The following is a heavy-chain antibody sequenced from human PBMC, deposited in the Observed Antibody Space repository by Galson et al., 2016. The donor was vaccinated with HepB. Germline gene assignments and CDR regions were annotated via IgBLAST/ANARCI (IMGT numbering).Heavy chain of an antibody. D-gene: IGHD2-8*02. Sequence: SLRLSCAASGFSFGDYAVTWVRQAPGKGLEWVAFIRSKRYGATTAYAASVEGRFTLSRDDSKSIAYLQLNSLTTEDTAVYYCSRTHPTSCTAGSYGDCYYYGMDVWGQGTTVTVSS. V-gene: IGHV3-49*04. CDR2: IRSKRYGATT. J-gene: IGHJ6*02. CDR1: GFSFGDYA. CDR3: SRTHPTSCTAGSYGDCYYYGMDV.